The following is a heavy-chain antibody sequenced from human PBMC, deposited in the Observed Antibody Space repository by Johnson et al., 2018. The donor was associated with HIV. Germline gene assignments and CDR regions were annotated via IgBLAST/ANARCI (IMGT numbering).Heavy chain of an antibody. V-gene: IGHV3-11*01. CDR1: GFTFSDYY. D-gene: IGHD1-26*01. Sequence: QMLLVESGGGVVRPGGSLRLSCAASGFTFSDYYMSWIRQAPGKGLEWVSYISSSGSTIYYADSVKGRFTISRDNAKNSLYLQMNSLRAEDTALYYCARAVGGSYHDAFDIWGQGTMVTVSS. J-gene: IGHJ3*02. CDR2: ISSSGSTI. CDR3: ARAVGGSYHDAFDI.